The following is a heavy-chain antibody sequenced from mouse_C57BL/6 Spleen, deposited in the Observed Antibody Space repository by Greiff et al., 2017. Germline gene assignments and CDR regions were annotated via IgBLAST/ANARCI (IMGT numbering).Heavy chain of an antibody. J-gene: IGHJ2*01. D-gene: IGHD1-1*01. CDR3: ARDPYYNVGSGFDD. CDR1: GYTFTSYG. Sequence: VQLQQSGAELVRPGSSVKMSCKTSGYTFTSYGINWVKQRPGQGLDWIGNIYPGTGYTDYNEKFKAKATLTSDTSSSTAYIQHSSLTSEDSAVYFGARDPYYNVGSGFDDWGQGTTLTGSS. CDR2: IYPGTGYT. V-gene: IGHV1-58*01.